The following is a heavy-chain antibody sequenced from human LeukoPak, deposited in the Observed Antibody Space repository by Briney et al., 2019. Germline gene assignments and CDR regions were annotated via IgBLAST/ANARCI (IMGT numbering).Heavy chain of an antibody. D-gene: IGHD2-15*01. CDR1: GYTFTGYY. CDR3: ARHGVVAATPAYDAFDI. V-gene: IGHV1-2*02. J-gene: IGHJ3*02. CDR2: INPNSCGT. Sequence: ASVKVSRKASGYTFTGYYMHWVRQAPGQGLEWMGWINPNSCGTNYAQKFQGRVTMTRDTSISTAYMELSRLRSDDTAVYYCARHGVVAATPAYDAFDIWGQGTMVTVSS.